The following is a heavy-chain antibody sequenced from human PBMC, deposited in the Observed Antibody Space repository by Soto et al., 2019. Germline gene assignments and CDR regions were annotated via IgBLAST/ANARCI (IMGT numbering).Heavy chain of an antibody. V-gene: IGHV3-23*02. Sequence: EVQLLESGGGLVQPGGSLRLSCVTSGFTFSSYAMTWVRQAPGKGLEWVSVISGSDGSTYYGDSVKGRFTISRDNSKNMLYLQMNSLRAEDTAVYYCARDRERDAWYEDYWGQGTLVTVSS. CDR1: GFTFSSYA. CDR3: ARDRERDAWYEDY. J-gene: IGHJ4*02. D-gene: IGHD6-13*01. CDR2: ISGSDGST.